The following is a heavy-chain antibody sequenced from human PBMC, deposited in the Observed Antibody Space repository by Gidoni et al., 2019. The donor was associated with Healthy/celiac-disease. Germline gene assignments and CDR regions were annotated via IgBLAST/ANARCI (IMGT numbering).Heavy chain of an antibody. D-gene: IGHD3-16*01. J-gene: IGHJ5*02. CDR2: ISYSGST. CDR1: GGSISTSSYY. CDR3: ARSSAFGAWFDP. Sequence: QLQLQESGPGLVKSSETLSLTCTVSGGSISTSSYYWGWIRQPPGKRLEWIGSISYSGSTYYNPSLKSRVTISVDTSKNQFSLKLTSVTAADTVVYYCARSSAFGAWFDPWGQGTLVTVSS. V-gene: IGHV4-39*01.